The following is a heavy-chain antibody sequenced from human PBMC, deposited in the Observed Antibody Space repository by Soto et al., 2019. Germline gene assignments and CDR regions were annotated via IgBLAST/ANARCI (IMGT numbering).Heavy chain of an antibody. J-gene: IGHJ4*02. CDR3: ARDPPPPDY. V-gene: IGHV1-69*05. CDR1: GGTFSSYA. CDR2: IIPIFGTA. Sequence: GASVKVSCKASGGTFSSYAISWVRQAPGQGLEWMGGIIPIFGTANYAQKFQGRVTITTDTSTSTAYMELRSLRSDDTAVYYCARDPPPPDYWGQGTLVTVSS.